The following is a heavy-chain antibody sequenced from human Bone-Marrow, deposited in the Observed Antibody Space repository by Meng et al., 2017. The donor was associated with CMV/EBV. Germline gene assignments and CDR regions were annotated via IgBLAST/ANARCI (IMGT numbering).Heavy chain of an antibody. CDR1: GFTFSSYS. V-gene: IGHV3-21*01. J-gene: IGHJ6*02. D-gene: IGHD6-6*01. CDR3: ARGGKYSSSSWRHPYYYYGMDV. CDR2: ISSSSSYI. Sequence: GESLKISCAASGFTFSSYSMNWVRQAPGKGLEWVSSISSSSSYIYYADSVKGRFTISRDNAKNSLYLQMNSLRAEDTAVYYCARGGKYSSSSWRHPYYYYGMDVWGQGTTVTVSS.